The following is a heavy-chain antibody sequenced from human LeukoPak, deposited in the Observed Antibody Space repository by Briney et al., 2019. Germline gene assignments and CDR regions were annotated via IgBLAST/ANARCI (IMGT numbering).Heavy chain of an antibody. D-gene: IGHD3-22*01. Sequence: PGGSLRLSCAASGFTFSSYAMSWVRQAPGKGPEWVSAISGSGSSTYYADSVKGRFTISRDNSKNTLYLQMNSLRAEDTAVYYCAKGYYYDSSVKYYFDYWGQGTLVTVSS. V-gene: IGHV3-23*01. CDR1: GFTFSSYA. CDR3: AKGYYYDSSVKYYFDY. J-gene: IGHJ4*02. CDR2: ISGSGSST.